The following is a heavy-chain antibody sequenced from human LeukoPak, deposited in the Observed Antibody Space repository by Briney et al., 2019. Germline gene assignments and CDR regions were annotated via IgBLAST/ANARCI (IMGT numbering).Heavy chain of an antibody. CDR3: ARGHYDSSGYYFYWYFDL. CDR1: GYTLTELS. V-gene: IGHV1-24*01. CDR2: FDPEDGET. D-gene: IGHD3-22*01. Sequence: ASVKVSCKVSGYTLTELSMHWVRQAPGKGLEWMGGFDPEDGETIYAQKFQGRVTMTEDTSTDTAYMELRSLRSDDTAVYYCARGHYDSSGYYFYWYFDLWGRGTLVTVSS. J-gene: IGHJ2*01.